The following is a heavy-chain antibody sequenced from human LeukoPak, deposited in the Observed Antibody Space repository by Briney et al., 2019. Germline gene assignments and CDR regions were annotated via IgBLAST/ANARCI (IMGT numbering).Heavy chain of an antibody. CDR1: GGSISSSSYY. CDR2: IYYSGRT. CDR3: ARVHSSGYYHFDY. Sequence: SETLSLTCTVSGGSISSSSYYWGWIRQPPGKGLEWIGSIYYSGRTYYSPSLKSRVTISVDTSKNQFSLKLSSVTAADTAVYYCARVHSSGYYHFDYWGQGTLVTVSS. J-gene: IGHJ4*02. D-gene: IGHD3-22*01. V-gene: IGHV4-39*01.